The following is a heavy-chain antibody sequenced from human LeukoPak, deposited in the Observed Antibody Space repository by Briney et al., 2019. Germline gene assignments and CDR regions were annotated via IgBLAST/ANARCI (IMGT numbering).Heavy chain of an antibody. CDR2: IKQDGSEK. J-gene: IGHJ4*02. CDR3: ARGGSRIAARRLFDY. Sequence: GGSLRLSCAASGFTFSSYWMSWVRQAPGKGLEWVANIKQDGSEKYYVDSVKGRFTISRDNAKNSLYLQMNSLRAEDTAVYYCARGGSRIAARRLFDYWGQGTLVTVSS. V-gene: IGHV3-7*01. D-gene: IGHD6-6*01. CDR1: GFTFSSYW.